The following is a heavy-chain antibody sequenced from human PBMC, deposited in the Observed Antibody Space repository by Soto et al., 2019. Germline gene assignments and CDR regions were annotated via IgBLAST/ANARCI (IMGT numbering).Heavy chain of an antibody. CDR1: GFTFSSYW. D-gene: IGHD3-9*01. Sequence: PGGSLRLSCAASGFTFSSYWMSWVRQAPGKGLEWVANIKQDGSEKYYVDSVKGRFTISRDNAKNSLYLQMNSLRAEDTAVYYCARRRYYDILTGDDAFDIWGQGTMVTVSS. CDR3: ARRRYYDILTGDDAFDI. CDR2: IKQDGSEK. J-gene: IGHJ3*02. V-gene: IGHV3-7*01.